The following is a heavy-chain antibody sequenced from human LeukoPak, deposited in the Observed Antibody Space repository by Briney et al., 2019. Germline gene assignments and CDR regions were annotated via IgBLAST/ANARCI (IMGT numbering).Heavy chain of an antibody. D-gene: IGHD4-11*01. V-gene: IGHV3-23*01. CDR2: ISASGDST. CDR3: ASWTDDYSNYMDV. J-gene: IGHJ6*02. CDR1: GFTFRGYA. Sequence: GGSLRLSCAASGFTFRGYAMSWVRQAPGKGPEWVSGISASGDSTYYADSVKGRFTISRDNSKNTLYLQMNSLRVEDTAVYYCASWTDDYSNYMDVWGQGTTVTVSS.